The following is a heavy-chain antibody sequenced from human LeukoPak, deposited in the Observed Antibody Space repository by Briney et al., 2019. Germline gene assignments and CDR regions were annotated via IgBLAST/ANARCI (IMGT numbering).Heavy chain of an antibody. CDR2: IYYSGST. Sequence: PSETLSLTCTVSGRSISSSSYYWGWIRQPPGKGLERIGSIYYSGSTYYNPSLKSRVTISVDTSKNQFSLKLSSVTAADTAVYYCARHPALWFGEPLDYWGQGTLVTVSS. V-gene: IGHV4-39*01. D-gene: IGHD3-10*01. J-gene: IGHJ4*02. CDR1: GRSISSSSYY. CDR3: ARHPALWFGEPLDY.